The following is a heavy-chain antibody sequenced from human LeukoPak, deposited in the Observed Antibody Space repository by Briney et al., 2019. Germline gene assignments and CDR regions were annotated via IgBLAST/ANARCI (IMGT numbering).Heavy chain of an antibody. CDR1: GGSFSGYY. Sequence: SETLSLTCAVYGGSFSGYYWSWIRQPPGKGLEWIGEINHSGSTNYNPSLKSRVTISVDKSKNQFSLKLYSVTAADTAVYYCARASHDYGDYSHFDYWGQGTLVTVSS. CDR3: ARASHDYGDYSHFDY. CDR2: INHSGST. D-gene: IGHD4-17*01. V-gene: IGHV4-34*01. J-gene: IGHJ4*02.